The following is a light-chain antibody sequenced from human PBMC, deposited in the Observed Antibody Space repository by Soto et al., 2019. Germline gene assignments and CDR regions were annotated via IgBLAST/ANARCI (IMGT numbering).Light chain of an antibody. J-gene: IGKJ4*01. CDR3: QQYNNWPLT. Sequence: ETVLTQSPASLSLSPGERATLSCRASQNIGTYLAWYQQKPGQAPRPLIYGASTRATGIPARFSGSGSGTEFTLTISSLQSEDFAVYYCQQYNNWPLTFGGGTKVDIK. CDR1: QNIGTY. V-gene: IGKV3-15*01. CDR2: GAS.